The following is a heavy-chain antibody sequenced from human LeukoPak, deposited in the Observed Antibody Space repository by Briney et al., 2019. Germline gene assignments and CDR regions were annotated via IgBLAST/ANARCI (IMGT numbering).Heavy chain of an antibody. CDR2: IYPDDSET. V-gene: IGHV5-51*01. CDR3: AKAYHDSTGYYSFFFDY. J-gene: IGHJ4*02. D-gene: IGHD3-22*01. Sequence: GESLKISCKGSGYSFSNYWIGWVRPMPGKGLEWMGIIYPDDSETTYSPSFQGQVTISADKSISTAYLQWSSLKASDTAMYYCAKAYHDSTGYYSFFFDYWGQGTLVTVSS. CDR1: GYSFSNYW.